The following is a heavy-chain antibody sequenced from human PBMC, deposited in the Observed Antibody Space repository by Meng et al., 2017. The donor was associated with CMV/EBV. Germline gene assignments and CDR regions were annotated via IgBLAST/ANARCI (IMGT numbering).Heavy chain of an antibody. CDR3: ARGGVVVVPAAQPQPYYYYYGMDV. J-gene: IGHJ6*02. D-gene: IGHD2-2*01. V-gene: IGHV1-69*05. CDR2: IIPIFGTA. Sequence: SVKVSCKASGGTFSSYAISWVRQAPGQGLEWMGGIIPIFGTANYAQKFQGRVTITTDESTSTAYMELSSLRSEDTAVYYCARGGVVVVPAAQPQPYYYYYGMDVWGQGTTVTVS. CDR1: GGTFSSYA.